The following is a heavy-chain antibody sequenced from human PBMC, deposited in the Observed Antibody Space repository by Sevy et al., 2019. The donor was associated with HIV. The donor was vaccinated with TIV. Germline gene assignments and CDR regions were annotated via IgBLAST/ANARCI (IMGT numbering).Heavy chain of an antibody. CDR1: GGSISTSSYY. J-gene: IGHJ5*02. CDR2: SFYSGTT. CDR3: ARLASRLRDNWSDP. V-gene: IGHV4-39*01. Sequence: SETLSLTCTVSGGSISTSSYYWGWIRQPPGKGLEWIGNSFYSGTTYYNPSLKSRVTISVDTSKKQFSLKLSSVTAADTAVYYCARLASRLRDNWSDPWGQGTLVTVSS. D-gene: IGHD3-16*01.